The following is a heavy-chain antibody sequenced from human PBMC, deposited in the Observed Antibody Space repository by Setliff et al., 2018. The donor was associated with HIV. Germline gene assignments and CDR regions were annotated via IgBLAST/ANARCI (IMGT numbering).Heavy chain of an antibody. V-gene: IGHV4-39*01. CDR1: GGSISSSSHY. CDR3: ARPRYTYGTPPAFDI. Sequence: TSETLSLTCTVSGGSISSSSHYWGWIRQPPGKGLEWIGSIYFSGSTYYNPSLKSRVTISVDTSKNQLSLKLSSVTAADSAVYYCARPRYTYGTPPAFDIWGRGTVVTVSS. CDR2: IYFSGST. D-gene: IGHD5-18*01. J-gene: IGHJ3*02.